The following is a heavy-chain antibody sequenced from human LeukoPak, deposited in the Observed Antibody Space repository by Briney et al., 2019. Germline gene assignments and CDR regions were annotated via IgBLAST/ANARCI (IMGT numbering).Heavy chain of an antibody. D-gene: IGHD2-15*01. J-gene: IGHJ6*02. V-gene: IGHV4-34*01. CDR2: INHSGST. CDR3: ARVDLMVAAMRRYYGMDV. Sequence: ASETLSLTCAVYGGSFSGYYWSWIRQPPGKGLEWIGEINHSGSTNYNPSLKSRVTISVDTSKNQFSLKLSSVTAADTAVYYCARVDLMVAAMRRYYGMDVWGQGTTVTVSS. CDR1: GGSFSGYY.